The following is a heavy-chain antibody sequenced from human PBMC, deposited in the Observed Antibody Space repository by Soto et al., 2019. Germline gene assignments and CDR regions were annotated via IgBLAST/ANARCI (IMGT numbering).Heavy chain of an antibody. CDR1: GGTFSSYA. Sequence: QVQLVQSGAEVKKPGSSVKVSCKASGGTFSSYAISWVRQAPGQGLEWMGGIIPIFGTANYAQKFQGRDTITADKSTSTAYMELSSLRSEDTAVYYCASLGDYGDYVAFDYWGQGTLVSVSS. CDR3: ASLGDYGDYVAFDY. V-gene: IGHV1-69*06. D-gene: IGHD4-17*01. J-gene: IGHJ4*02. CDR2: IIPIFGTA.